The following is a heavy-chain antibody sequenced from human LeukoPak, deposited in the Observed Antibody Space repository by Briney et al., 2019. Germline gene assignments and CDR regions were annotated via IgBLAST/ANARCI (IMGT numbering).Heavy chain of an antibody. V-gene: IGHV3-74*01. D-gene: IGHD4-17*01. J-gene: IGHJ4*02. Sequence: GGSLRLSCAASGVTFSNSWMHWARQAPGKGLVWVSRINSDGSVTIYADSVKGRFTISRDNAKNTLYLQMNSLRAEDTAVYYCARSPYGVSFDYWGQGTLVTVSS. CDR2: INSDGSVT. CDR3: ARSPYGVSFDY. CDR1: GVTFSNSW.